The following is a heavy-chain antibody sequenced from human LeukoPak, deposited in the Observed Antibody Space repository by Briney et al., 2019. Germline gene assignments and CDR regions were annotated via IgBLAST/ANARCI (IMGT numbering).Heavy chain of an antibody. Sequence: ASVKVSCKVSGYTLTELSMHWVRQAPGKGLEWMGGFDPEDGETIYAQNFQGRVTITEDTSTDTAYMELSSLRSEDTAVYYCATAPPDIVATYFDYWGQGTLVTVSS. CDR2: FDPEDGET. D-gene: IGHD5-12*01. V-gene: IGHV1-24*01. CDR3: ATAPPDIVATYFDY. J-gene: IGHJ4*02. CDR1: GYTLTELS.